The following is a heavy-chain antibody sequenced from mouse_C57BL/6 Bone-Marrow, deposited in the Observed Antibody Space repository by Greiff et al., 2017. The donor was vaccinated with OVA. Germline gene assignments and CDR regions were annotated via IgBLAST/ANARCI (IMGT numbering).Heavy chain of an antibody. V-gene: IGHV5-12*01. D-gene: IGHD1-1*02. CDR2: ISNGGGST. CDR1: GFTFSYYY. CDR3: ARPRCDGSYAMDY. J-gene: IGHJ4*01. Sequence: EVKLVESGGGLVQPGGSLKLSCAASGFTFSYYYMYWVRQTPEKRLEWVAYISNGGGSTYYPDTVKGRFTISRDNAKNTLYLQMSRLKSEDTAMYYCARPRCDGSYAMDYWGQGTSVTVSS.